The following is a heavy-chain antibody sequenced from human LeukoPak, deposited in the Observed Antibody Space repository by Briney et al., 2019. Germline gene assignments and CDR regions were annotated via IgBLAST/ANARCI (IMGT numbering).Heavy chain of an antibody. V-gene: IGHV4-61*02. CDR3: ARSKYHGSVIDY. Sequence: SQTLSPTCTVSGGSISSGSYYWSWIRQPAGKGLEWIGLIYTSGSTNYNPSLKSRVTISVDTSKNQFSLKLSSVTAADTAVYYCARSKYHGSVIDYWGQGTLVTVSS. CDR1: GGSISSGSYY. J-gene: IGHJ4*02. CDR2: IYTSGST. D-gene: IGHD2-2*01.